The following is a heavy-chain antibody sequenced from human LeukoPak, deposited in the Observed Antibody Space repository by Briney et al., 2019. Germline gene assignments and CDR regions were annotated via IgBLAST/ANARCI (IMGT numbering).Heavy chain of an antibody. CDR3: GREPTYRNYFDS. D-gene: IGHD1-1*01. Sequence: ASVKVSCKASGNSLNNYHMHWVRQAPGQGLEWLGIIRPGGDGPSYVQKFRGRVTMTRDMSTSTVYMELSSLTSDDTAVYYCGREPTYRNYFDSWGQGTLVTVSS. J-gene: IGHJ4*02. V-gene: IGHV1-46*02. CDR1: GNSLNNYH. CDR2: IRPGGDGP.